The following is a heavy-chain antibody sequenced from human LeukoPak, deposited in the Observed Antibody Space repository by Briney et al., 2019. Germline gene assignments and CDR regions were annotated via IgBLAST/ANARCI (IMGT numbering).Heavy chain of an antibody. CDR2: MNHSGST. V-gene: IGHV4-34*01. J-gene: IGHJ4*02. Sequence: PSETLSLTCAVYGGSFSGYYCSWIRQPPGKGLEWIGEMNHSGSTNYNPSLKSRVTISVDTSKNQVSLKLSSVTAADTAVYYCARRLYSSGIDWGQGTLVTVSS. CDR1: GGSFSGYY. CDR3: ARRLYSSGID. D-gene: IGHD6-19*01.